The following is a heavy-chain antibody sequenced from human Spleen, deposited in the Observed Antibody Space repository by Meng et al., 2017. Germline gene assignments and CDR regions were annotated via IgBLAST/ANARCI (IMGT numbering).Heavy chain of an antibody. V-gene: IGHV4-34*01. CDR3: ARGPTTMAHDFDY. J-gene: IGHJ4*02. Sequence: HVQLQPWGGGLLKPSETLSLNCVVSGGSFSDYYWSWIRQPPGKGLEWIGEINHSGSTNYNPSLESRATISVDTSQNNLSLKLSSVTAADSAVYYCARGPTTMAHDFDYWGQGTLVTVSS. CDR1: GGSFSDYY. D-gene: IGHD4-11*01. CDR2: INHSGST.